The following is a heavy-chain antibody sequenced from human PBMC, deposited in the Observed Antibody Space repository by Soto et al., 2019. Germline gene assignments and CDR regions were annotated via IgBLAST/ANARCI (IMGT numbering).Heavy chain of an antibody. J-gene: IGHJ6*02. CDR3: ASPPYYDFWSGPPDYYYYGMDV. D-gene: IGHD3-3*01. CDR2: IIAYNGNT. V-gene: IGHV1-18*01. CDR1: GYTFTSYG. Sequence: ASVKVSCKASGYTFTSYGISWVRQAPGQGLEWMGWIIAYNGNTNYAQKFQGRVTITTDESTSTAYMELSSLRSEDTAVYYCASPPYYDFWSGPPDYYYYGMDVWGQGTTVTVSS.